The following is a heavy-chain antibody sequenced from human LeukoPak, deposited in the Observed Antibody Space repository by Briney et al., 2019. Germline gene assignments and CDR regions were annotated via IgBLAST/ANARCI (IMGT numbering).Heavy chain of an antibody. V-gene: IGHV1-46*01. Sequence: ASVKVSCKASGNTFTRNYIQWVRQAPGQGLEWMGIISPSGDSTTYAQKFQGRVTMTRDTSTRTVYMELSSLRSEDTAVYYCARDPIHGANKFDYWGQGTLVTVSS. D-gene: IGHD1/OR15-1a*01. CDR1: GNTFTRNY. CDR3: ARDPIHGANKFDY. J-gene: IGHJ4*02. CDR2: ISPSGDST.